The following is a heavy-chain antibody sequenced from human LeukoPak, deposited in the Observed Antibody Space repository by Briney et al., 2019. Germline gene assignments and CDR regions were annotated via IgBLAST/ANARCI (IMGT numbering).Heavy chain of an antibody. CDR2: MNPNSGNT. Sequence: GASVKVSCKASGYTFTSYEINWVRQATGHGLEWMGWMNPNSGNTGYAQKFQGRVTMTRNTSISTAYMELSSLRSEDTAVYYRWSSGTYYFDYWGQGTLVTVSS. D-gene: IGHD3-10*01. J-gene: IGHJ4*02. V-gene: IGHV1-8*01. CDR3: WSSGTYYFDY. CDR1: GYTFTSYE.